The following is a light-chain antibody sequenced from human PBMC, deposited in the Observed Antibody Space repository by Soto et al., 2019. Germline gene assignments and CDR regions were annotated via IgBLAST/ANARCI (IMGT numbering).Light chain of an antibody. CDR1: LDVTNY. CDR3: QQYDTLPIT. J-gene: IGKJ5*01. CDR2: DTS. Sequence: DIQLTQSPSSLSASVGDRVTITCQASLDVTNYLNWYQQRPGEAPKLLIYDTSNLQTGVPSRFSGSGSGTDFTFTISSLQPEDVATYYCQQYDTLPITLGQGTRLEIK. V-gene: IGKV1-33*01.